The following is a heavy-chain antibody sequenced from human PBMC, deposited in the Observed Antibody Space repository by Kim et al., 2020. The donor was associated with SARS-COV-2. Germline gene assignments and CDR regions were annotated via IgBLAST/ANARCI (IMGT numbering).Heavy chain of an antibody. D-gene: IGHD3-10*01. J-gene: IGHJ4*02. CDR2: ISEDGGTK. CDR3: VKDSGRYYSRGRFDS. Sequence: GGSLRLSCVASGFAFSNYGMHWVRQARGKGLEWVAVISEDGGTKWSADSVRGRFTISRDNDKKILYLQMSSLRPEDTAVYYCVKDSGRYYSRGRFDSWGQGTLVTVSS. V-gene: IGHV3-30*18. CDR1: GFAFSNYG.